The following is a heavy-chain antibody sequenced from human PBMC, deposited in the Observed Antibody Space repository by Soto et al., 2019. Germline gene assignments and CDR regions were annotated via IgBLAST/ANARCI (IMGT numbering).Heavy chain of an antibody. CDR2: IYYSGST. Sequence: QLQLQESGPGLVKPSETLSLTCTVSGGSISSSSYYWGWIRQPPGKGLEWIGSIYYSGSTYYNPSLESRVTISLDTSNNQSSLKLSSVTAADAAVYYCGGHGVVRGVILHFDSGGQGTLVTVSS. CDR1: GGSISSSSYY. J-gene: IGHJ4*02. D-gene: IGHD3-10*01. V-gene: IGHV4-39*01. CDR3: GGHGVVRGVILHFDS.